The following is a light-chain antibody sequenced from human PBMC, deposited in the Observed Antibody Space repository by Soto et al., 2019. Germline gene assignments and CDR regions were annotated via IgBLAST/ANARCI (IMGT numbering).Light chain of an antibody. CDR2: DVS. V-gene: IGLV2-14*01. J-gene: IGLJ1*01. Sequence: QSVLTQPASVSGSPGQSITISCTGTSSDVGGYNYVSWYQQHPGKAPKLMIYDVSNRPSGVSNRFSGSKSGNPASLTISGLQAEDEADYYCSSYTSSSPLYVFGPGPKVTVL. CDR3: SSYTSSSPLYV. CDR1: SSDVGGYNY.